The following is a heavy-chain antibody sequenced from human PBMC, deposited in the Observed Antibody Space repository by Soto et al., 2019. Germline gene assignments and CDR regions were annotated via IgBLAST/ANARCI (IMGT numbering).Heavy chain of an antibody. CDR1: AFTFSRYT. J-gene: IGHJ6*02. V-gene: IGHV3-21*06. CDR3: VRDQEQLVLQPDDGMDV. CDR2: INGNGNYI. D-gene: IGHD6-13*01. Sequence: GGSLRLSCEASAFTFSRYTMSWVRQAPGKGLEWVSSINGNGNYIYYADSVKGRFTISRDNAKNSLSLQMHSLRVEDTAVYYCVRDQEQLVLQPDDGMDVWGQGTTVTVSS.